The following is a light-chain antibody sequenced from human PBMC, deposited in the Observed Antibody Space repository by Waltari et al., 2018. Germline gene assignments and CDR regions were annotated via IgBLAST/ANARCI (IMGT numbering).Light chain of an antibody. Sequence: ETVMTQSPATLSVSPGETATLSCRASQNVDSSLAWYQQRPGQPPSLLLSAASTRASGVPARFSGSGSATEFTLTISSLQSEDSAVYYCQQYNNWPPLTFGGGTKVELK. V-gene: IGKV3-15*01. CDR2: AAS. CDR1: QNVDSS. CDR3: QQYNNWPPLT. J-gene: IGKJ4*01.